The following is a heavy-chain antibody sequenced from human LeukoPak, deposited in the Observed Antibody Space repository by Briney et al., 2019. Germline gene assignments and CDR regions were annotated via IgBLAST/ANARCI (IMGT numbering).Heavy chain of an antibody. Sequence: GGSLRLSCAASGFTFNIYAMSWVRQAPEKGLEWGSAISETSRKTYYADPVKGRFTISRDNSKNTLYLQMNDLRDEDTAVYYCVQEARRDGYKLAPVAEHWGQGTLVTVS. D-gene: IGHD5-24*01. CDR2: ISETSRKT. CDR1: GFTFNIYA. CDR3: VQEARRDGYKLAPVAEH. V-gene: IGHV3-23*01. J-gene: IGHJ1*01.